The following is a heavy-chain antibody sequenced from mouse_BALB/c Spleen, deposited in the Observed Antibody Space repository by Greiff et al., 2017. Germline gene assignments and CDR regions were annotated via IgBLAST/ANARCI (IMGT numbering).Heavy chain of an antibody. Sequence: QVQLQQSGAELVKPGASVKLSCKASGYTFTSYYMYWVKQRPGQGLEWIGEINPSNGGTNFNEKFKSKATLTVDKSSSTAYMQLSSLTSEDSAVYYCTRRGYGSSHYFDYWGQGTTLTVSS. CDR3: TRRGYGSSHYFDY. D-gene: IGHD1-1*01. V-gene: IGHV1S81*02. CDR2: INPSNGGT. J-gene: IGHJ2*01. CDR1: GYTFTSYY.